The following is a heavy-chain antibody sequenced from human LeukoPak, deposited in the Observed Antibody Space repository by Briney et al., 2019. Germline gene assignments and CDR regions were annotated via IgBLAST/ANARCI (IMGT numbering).Heavy chain of an antibody. V-gene: IGHV3-23*01. J-gene: IGHJ4*02. CDR1: GFTFSSFA. CDR3: AKGYGIGSYYFDY. D-gene: IGHD3-16*01. Sequence: PGGSLRLSCEASGFTFSSFAMSWVRQAPGKGLERVSSISGRGGDVYYADSVKGRFTISRNNSKNTLYLQMNSLRAEDTAVYYCAKGYGIGSYYFDYWGQGTLVTVSS. CDR2: ISGRGGDV.